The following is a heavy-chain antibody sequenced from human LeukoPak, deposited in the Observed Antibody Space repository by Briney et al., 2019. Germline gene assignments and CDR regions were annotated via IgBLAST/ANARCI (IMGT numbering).Heavy chain of an antibody. D-gene: IGHD1-26*01. CDR1: GGTFSSYA. CDR3: ARGELLFDY. V-gene: IGHV1-69*04. Sequence: GASVKVSCEASGGTFSSYAISWVRQAPGQGLERMGRIIPILGIANYAQKFQGRVTITADKSTSTAYMELSSLRSEDTAVYYCARGELLFDYWGQGTLVTVSS. J-gene: IGHJ4*02. CDR2: IIPILGIA.